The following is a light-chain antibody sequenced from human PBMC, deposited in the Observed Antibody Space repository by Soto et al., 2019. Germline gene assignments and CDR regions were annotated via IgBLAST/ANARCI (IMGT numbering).Light chain of an antibody. CDR2: GAS. CDR1: QRISNF. CDR3: QQTFNTPWT. Sequence: DIQMTQSPSSLSASVGDSITITCRASQRISNFLNWYQHKPGKAPRLLICGASTLQSGVPSRFSGSGSGTDFTLTIGSLQPEDFATYYCQQTFNTPWTFGQGTKVEIK. V-gene: IGKV1-39*01. J-gene: IGKJ1*01.